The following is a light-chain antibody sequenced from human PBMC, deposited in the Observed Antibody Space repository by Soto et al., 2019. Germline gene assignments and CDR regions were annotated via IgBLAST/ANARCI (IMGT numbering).Light chain of an antibody. Sequence: QSVLTQPPSASGTLGQRVTISCSGSSSNIGSNYVYWYQQLPGTAPKLLIYRNNQRPSGVPDRFSGSKSGTSASLAISGLRSEDEADYYCAAWDDSLSGGVVFGGGTKLTVL. V-gene: IGLV1-47*01. CDR3: AAWDDSLSGGVV. CDR2: RNN. J-gene: IGLJ2*01. CDR1: SSNIGSNY.